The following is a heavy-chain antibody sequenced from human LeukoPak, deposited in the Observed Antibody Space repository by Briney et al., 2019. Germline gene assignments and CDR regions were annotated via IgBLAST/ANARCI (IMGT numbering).Heavy chain of an antibody. CDR3: ARVRCSGGSCYYFDY. Sequence: ASVKVSCKASGYTFSSYGVSWVRQAPGQGLEWMGWISGYNGNINYAQKLQGRVTMTTDTSTSTAYMELRSLISDDTAVYYCARVRCSGGSCYYFDYWGQGTQVVVSS. CDR2: ISGYNGNI. V-gene: IGHV1-18*01. CDR1: GYTFSSYG. J-gene: IGHJ4*02. D-gene: IGHD2-15*01.